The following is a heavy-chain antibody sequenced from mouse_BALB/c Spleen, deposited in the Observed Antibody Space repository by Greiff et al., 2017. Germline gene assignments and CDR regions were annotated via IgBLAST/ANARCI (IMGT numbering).Heavy chain of an antibody. CDR3: NAPYDRFAY. Sequence: EVQLVESGAELVRSGASVKLSCTASGFNIKDYYMHWVKQRPEQGLEWIGWIDPENGDTEYAPKFQGKATMTADTSSNTAYLQLSSLTSEDTAVYYCNAPYDRFAYWGQGTLVTVSA. CDR2: IDPENGDT. J-gene: IGHJ3*01. CDR1: GFNIKDYY. V-gene: IGHV14-4*02. D-gene: IGHD2-12*01.